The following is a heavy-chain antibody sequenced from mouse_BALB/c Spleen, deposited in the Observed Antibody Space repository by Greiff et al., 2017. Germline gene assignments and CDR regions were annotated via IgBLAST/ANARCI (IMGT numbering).Heavy chain of an antibody. CDR2: ISSGSSTI. CDR1: GFTFSSFG. J-gene: IGHJ4*01. D-gene: IGHD2-14*01. V-gene: IGHV5-17*02. Sequence: DVKLVESGGGLVQPGGSRKLSCAASGFTFSSFGMHWVRQAPAKGLEWVAYISSGSSTIYYADTVKGRFTISRDNPKNTLFLQMTSLRSEDTAMYYCARGYRYLYYAMDYWGQGTSVTVSS. CDR3: ARGYRYLYYAMDY.